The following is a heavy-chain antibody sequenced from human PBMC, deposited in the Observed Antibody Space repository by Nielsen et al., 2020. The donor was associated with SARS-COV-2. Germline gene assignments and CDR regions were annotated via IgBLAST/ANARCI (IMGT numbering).Heavy chain of an antibody. J-gene: IGHJ4*02. CDR2: INHSGST. CDR1: GGSFSGYY. CDR3: ARAGPIAVTGRGNFDH. D-gene: IGHD6-19*01. Sequence: SETLSLTCAVYGGSFSGYYWSWIRQPPGKGLEWIGEINHSGSTNYNPSLKSRVTISVDTSKNQFSLKLSSVTAADTALYYCARAGPIAVTGRGNFDHWGQGALVTVSS. V-gene: IGHV4-34*01.